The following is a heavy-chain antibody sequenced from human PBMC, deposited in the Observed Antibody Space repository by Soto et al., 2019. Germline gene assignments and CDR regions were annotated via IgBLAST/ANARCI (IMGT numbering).Heavy chain of an antibody. CDR1: GYSFTTSG. V-gene: IGHV1-18*01. J-gene: IGHJ4*02. Sequence: QAQLVQSGAEVKEPGASVKVSCKASGYSFTTSGITWVRQAPGQGLEWMGWISTYNGNTNYAQKLQDRVTLTTDTSTSTAYMELRSLRSDDTDVYYCARRLYGDYEYWGQGTLVTVSS. CDR3: ARRLYGDYEY. CDR2: ISTYNGNT. D-gene: IGHD4-17*01.